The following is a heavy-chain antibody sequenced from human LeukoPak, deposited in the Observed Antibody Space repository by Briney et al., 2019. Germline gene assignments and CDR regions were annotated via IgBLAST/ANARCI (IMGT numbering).Heavy chain of an antibody. CDR2: INHSGST. CDR1: GGSFSGYY. V-gene: IGHV4-34*01. Sequence: SETLSLTCAVYGGSFSGYYWSWIRQPPGKGLEWIGEINHSGSTNYDPSLKSRVTISVDTSKNQFSLKLSSVTAADTAVYYCARGLSADIVVVPAATLFDYWGQGTLVTVSS. D-gene: IGHD2-2*01. J-gene: IGHJ4*02. CDR3: ARGLSADIVVVPAATLFDY.